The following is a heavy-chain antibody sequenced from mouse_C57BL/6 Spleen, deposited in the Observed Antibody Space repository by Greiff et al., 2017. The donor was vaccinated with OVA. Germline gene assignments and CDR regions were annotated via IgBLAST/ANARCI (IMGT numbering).Heavy chain of an antibody. Sequence: EVKLQQSGPELVKPGASVKISCKASGYTFTDYYMNWVKQSHGKSLEWIGDINPNNGGTSYNQKFKGKATLTVDKSSSTAYMELRSLTSEDSAVYYCARSFYSNDYAMDYWGQGTSVTVSS. V-gene: IGHV1-26*01. CDR2: INPNNGGT. D-gene: IGHD2-5*01. CDR3: ARSFYSNDYAMDY. J-gene: IGHJ4*01. CDR1: GYTFTDYY.